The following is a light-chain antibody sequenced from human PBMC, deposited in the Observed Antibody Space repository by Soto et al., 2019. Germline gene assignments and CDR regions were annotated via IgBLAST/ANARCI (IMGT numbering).Light chain of an antibody. V-gene: IGKV1-33*01. CDR1: QDSSNY. CDR2: DAS. Sequence: DIQMTQSPSSLSASVGDRVTITCQASQDSSNYLNWYQQKPGKTPKLLIYDASNLETGVPSRFSGSRSGTDFTFTISSLQPADIATYYCQQYDNLPLTFGGGTKVEIK. J-gene: IGKJ4*01. CDR3: QQYDNLPLT.